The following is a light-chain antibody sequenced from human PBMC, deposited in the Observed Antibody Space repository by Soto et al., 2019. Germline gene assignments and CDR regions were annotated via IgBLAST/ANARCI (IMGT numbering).Light chain of an antibody. CDR2: GNG. Sequence: QSVLTHPPSLSGAPGQRVTISCTGSSSNIGAGHDVHWYQQLPGTAPKLLIYGNGNRPSGVPDRFSGSKSGTSASLAITGLQAEDEADYYCQSYDSSLSGSEVFGTGTKVTVL. CDR1: SSNIGAGHD. V-gene: IGLV1-40*01. J-gene: IGLJ1*01. CDR3: QSYDSSLSGSEV.